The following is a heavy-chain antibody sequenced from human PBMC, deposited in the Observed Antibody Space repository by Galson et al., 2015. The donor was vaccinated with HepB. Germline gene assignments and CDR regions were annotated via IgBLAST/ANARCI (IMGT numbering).Heavy chain of an antibody. CDR3: ARDDTYGSGSYYPFDY. Sequence: SVKVSCKASGYTFTSYGISWVRQAPGQGLEWMGWISGNNGNTNYAQNLQGRVTMTTDTSTSTAYMELRSLRSDDTAVYYCARDDTYGSGSYYPFDYWGQGTLVTVSS. CDR1: GYTFTSYG. CDR2: ISGNNGNT. J-gene: IGHJ4*02. V-gene: IGHV1-18*01. D-gene: IGHD3-10*01.